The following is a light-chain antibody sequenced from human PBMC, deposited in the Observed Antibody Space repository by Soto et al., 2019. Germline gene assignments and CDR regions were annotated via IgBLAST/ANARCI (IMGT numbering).Light chain of an antibody. Sequence: DFQMTQSPSSLSASVGDRVTITCWASQSIGIYVNWYQKKPGMAPNVLIYAASTLQSGVPSRFSGSGSGTDFTLTINSLQPEDFATYYCQQSYSSALTFGGGTKVEIK. J-gene: IGKJ4*01. V-gene: IGKV1-39*01. CDR3: QQSYSSALT. CDR2: AAS. CDR1: QSIGIY.